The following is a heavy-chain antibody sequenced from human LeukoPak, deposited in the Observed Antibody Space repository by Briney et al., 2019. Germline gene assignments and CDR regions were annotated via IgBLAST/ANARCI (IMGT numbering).Heavy chain of an antibody. Sequence: GSLRLSCAASGFTFSSYGMHWVRQAPGKGLEWVAVIWYDGSNKYYADSVKGRFTISRDNSKNTLYLQMNSLRAEDTAVYYCARDAYGSGKLLDYWGQGTLVTVSS. CDR1: GFTFSSYG. J-gene: IGHJ4*02. D-gene: IGHD3-10*01. CDR2: IWYDGSNK. CDR3: ARDAYGSGKLLDY. V-gene: IGHV3-33*01.